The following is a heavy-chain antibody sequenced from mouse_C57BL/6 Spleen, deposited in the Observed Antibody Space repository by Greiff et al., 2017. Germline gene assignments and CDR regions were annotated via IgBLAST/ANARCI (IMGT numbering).Heavy chain of an antibody. CDR3: ARPYYYGSSAYYFDY. D-gene: IGHD1-1*01. Sequence: VQLQQSGAELMKPGASVKLSCKATGYTFTGYWIEWVKQRPGHGLEWIGEILPGSGSTNYNEKLQGKATFTADTSSSTAYMQLSSLTTEDSAIYYCARPYYYGSSAYYFDYWGQGTTLTVSA. CDR1: GYTFTGYW. J-gene: IGHJ2*01. CDR2: ILPGSGST. V-gene: IGHV1-9*01.